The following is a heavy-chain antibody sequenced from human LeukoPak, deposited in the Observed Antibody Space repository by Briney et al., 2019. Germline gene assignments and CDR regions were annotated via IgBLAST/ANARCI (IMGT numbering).Heavy chain of an antibody. CDR2: ISGSGGST. CDR3: AITEPIAAAGRGFDY. Sequence: GGSLRLSCAASGFTFSSCAMSWVRQAPGKGLEWVSAISGSGGSTYYADSVKGRFTISRDNSKNTLYLQMNSLRAEDTAVYYCAITEPIAAAGRGFDYWGQGTLVTVSS. V-gene: IGHV3-23*01. CDR1: GFTFSSCA. J-gene: IGHJ4*02. D-gene: IGHD6-13*01.